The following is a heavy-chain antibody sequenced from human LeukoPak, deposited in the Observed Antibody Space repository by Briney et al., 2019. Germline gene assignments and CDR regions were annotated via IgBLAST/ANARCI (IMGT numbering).Heavy chain of an antibody. CDR1: GFTFSSYG. Sequence: PGRSLRLSCAASGFTFSSYGMHWVRQAPGKGLEWVAVIWYDGSNKYYADSVKGRFIISRDNSKNTLYLQMNSLRAEDTAVYYCARDDGGSGTSGTFDYWGQGTLVTVSS. CDR3: ARDDGGSGTSGTFDY. D-gene: IGHD1-26*01. V-gene: IGHV3-33*01. CDR2: IWYDGSNK. J-gene: IGHJ4*02.